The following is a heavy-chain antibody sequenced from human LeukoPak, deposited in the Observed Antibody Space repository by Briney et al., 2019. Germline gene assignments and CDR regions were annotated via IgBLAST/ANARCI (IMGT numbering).Heavy chain of an antibody. Sequence: ASVKVSCKASGYTFTDYYMHWVRQAPGQGPEWMGWINPYSGGTNYAQKFQGRVTMTRGTSISTAYMELSRLTSDDTAMYYCVRGEMATLRNDYWGQGTLVIVSS. V-gene: IGHV1-2*02. CDR1: GYTFTDYY. D-gene: IGHD5-24*01. CDR3: VRGEMATLRNDY. CDR2: INPYSGGT. J-gene: IGHJ4*02.